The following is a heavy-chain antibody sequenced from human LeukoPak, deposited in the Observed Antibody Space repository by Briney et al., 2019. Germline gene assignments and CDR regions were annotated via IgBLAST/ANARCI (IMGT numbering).Heavy chain of an antibody. V-gene: IGHV3-15*07. J-gene: IGHJ5*02. CDR3: ATDFYDST. CDR2: IRSNSDGGAI. Sequence: PGGSLRLSCATSGFNFDNAWMNWVRQAPGRGLEWVGRIRSNSDGGAIDYAAPVKGRFALSRDDSKNTLYLQMNSLQTGDTAMYYCATDFYDSTWGQGTLVTVSS. D-gene: IGHD2/OR15-2a*01. CDR1: GFNFDNAW.